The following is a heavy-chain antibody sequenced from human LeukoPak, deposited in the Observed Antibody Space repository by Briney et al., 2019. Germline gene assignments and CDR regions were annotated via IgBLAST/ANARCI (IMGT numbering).Heavy chain of an antibody. CDR2: INHSGST. D-gene: IGHD3-9*01. V-gene: IGHV4-34*01. J-gene: IGHJ4*02. CDR3: ARHYYDILTGYFQYYFDY. CDR1: GGSFSGYY. Sequence: SETLSLTCAVYGGSFSGYYWSWIRQPPGKGLEWIGEINHSGSTNYNPSLKSRVTITVDTSKTQFSLKLSSVTAADTAVYYCARHYYDILTGYFQYYFDYWGQGTLVTVSS.